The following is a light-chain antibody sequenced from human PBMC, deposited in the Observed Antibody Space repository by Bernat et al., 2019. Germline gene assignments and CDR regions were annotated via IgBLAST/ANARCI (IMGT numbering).Light chain of an antibody. J-gene: IGKJ3*01. Sequence: DIQMTQSPSSLSASVGDRVTITCQASQDISNYLNRYQQKPGKAPKLLIYDASNLETGVPSRFSGSGSGTDFTFTISSLQPEDIATYYCQQYDNLFLFTFGPGTKVDIK. CDR2: DAS. V-gene: IGKV1-33*01. CDR3: QQYDNLFLFT. CDR1: QDISNY.